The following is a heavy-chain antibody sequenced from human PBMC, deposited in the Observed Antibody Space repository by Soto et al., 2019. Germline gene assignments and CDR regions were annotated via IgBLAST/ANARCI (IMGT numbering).Heavy chain of an antibody. CDR2: ISSSGYTI. J-gene: IGHJ4*02. CDR1: GFTFSGYE. Sequence: PGASLRLSCAASGFTFSGYEMNWVRQAPGKGLEWVSYISSSGYTIYSADSVKGRFTISRDNAKNSLYLQMDSLRVEDKAVYYCAREPYYYDSSGYPGYFDYWGQGTLVTVSS. V-gene: IGHV3-48*03. D-gene: IGHD3-22*01. CDR3: AREPYYYDSSGYPGYFDY.